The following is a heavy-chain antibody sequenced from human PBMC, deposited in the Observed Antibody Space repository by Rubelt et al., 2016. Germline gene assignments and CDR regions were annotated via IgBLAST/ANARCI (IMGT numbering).Heavy chain of an antibody. Sequence: QVQLVQSGAEVKKPGSSVKVSCKASGGTFSSYAISWVRQAPGQGLEWMGGSIPIFGTANYAQKFQVRVPLTPDESTSPASLGLSSLRSEAPAVYYCARGSGSYTFDYWGQGTLVTVSS. CDR3: ARGSGSYTFDY. CDR1: GGTFSSYA. CDR2: SIPIFGTA. D-gene: IGHD1-26*01. J-gene: IGHJ4*02. V-gene: IGHV1-69*01.